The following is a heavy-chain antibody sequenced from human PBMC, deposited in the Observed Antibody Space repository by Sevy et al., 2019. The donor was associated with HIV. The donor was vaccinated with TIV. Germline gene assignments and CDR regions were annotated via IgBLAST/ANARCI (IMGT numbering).Heavy chain of an antibody. CDR1: GGSITSGNYY. CDR2: ISYSGNP. V-gene: IGHV4-30-4*01. J-gene: IGHJ4*02. Sequence: SETLSLTCTVSGGSITSGNYYWSWIRQPPGKGLEWIGYISYSGNPYYNSSLKSRVSISVDTSKNQFSLKLNSVTAADTAVYYCARDPRTVTSLDSWGQRILVTVSS. CDR3: ARDPRTVTSLDS. D-gene: IGHD4-17*01.